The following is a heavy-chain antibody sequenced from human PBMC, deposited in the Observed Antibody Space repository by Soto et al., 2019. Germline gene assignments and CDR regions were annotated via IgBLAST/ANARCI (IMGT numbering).Heavy chain of an antibody. CDR1: GFTFSSYW. CDR3: ARVLLWSNGPFDY. J-gene: IGHJ4*02. CDR2: INSDGSST. Sequence: VGSLRLSCAASGFTFSSYWMHWVRQAPGKGLVWVSRINSDGSSTSYADSVKGRFTISRDNAKNTLYLQMNSLRAEDTAVYYCARVLLWSNGPFDYWGQGTLVTVSS. D-gene: IGHD3-10*01. V-gene: IGHV3-74*01.